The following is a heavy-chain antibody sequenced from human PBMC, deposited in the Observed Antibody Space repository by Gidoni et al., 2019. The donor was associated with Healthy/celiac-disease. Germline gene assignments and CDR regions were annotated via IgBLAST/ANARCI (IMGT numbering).Heavy chain of an antibody. CDR3: ARLIARELGQQLVGDYYYYYYMDV. Sequence: QVQLQESGAGLVKPSQTLSLTCTVSGGSISSGSYYWSWIRQPAGKGLEWIGRIYTSGSTNYNPSLKSRVTISVDTSKNQFSLKLSSVTAADTAVYYCARLIARELGQQLVGDYYYYYYMDVWGKGTTVTVSS. D-gene: IGHD6-13*01. CDR1: GGSISSGSYY. V-gene: IGHV4-61*02. J-gene: IGHJ6*03. CDR2: IYTSGST.